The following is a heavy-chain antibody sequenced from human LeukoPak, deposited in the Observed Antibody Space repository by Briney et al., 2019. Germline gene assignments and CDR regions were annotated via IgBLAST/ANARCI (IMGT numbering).Heavy chain of an antibody. Sequence: GESLKISCKGSGYNFNTYWIGRVRQVPGKGLGSSGIIYPGGSDTRYNPSFQGQVTLSADKSISTAYLQWSSLKASDSAMYYCARRGEGGYEYFDPWGQGTLVTVSS. D-gene: IGHD3-16*01. CDR1: GYNFNTYW. V-gene: IGHV5-51*01. CDR2: IYPGGSDT. J-gene: IGHJ4*02. CDR3: ARRGEGGYEYFDP.